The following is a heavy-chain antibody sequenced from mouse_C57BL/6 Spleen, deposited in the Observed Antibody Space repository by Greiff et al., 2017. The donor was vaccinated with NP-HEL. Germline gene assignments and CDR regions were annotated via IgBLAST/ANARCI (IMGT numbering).Heavy chain of an antibody. J-gene: IGHJ2*01. CDR2: IRHKANGYTT. Sequence: EVQVVESGGGLVQPGGSLSLSCAASGFTFTDYYMSWVRQPPGKALEWLGFIRHKANGYTTEYSASVKGRFTISRDNSQSILYLQMKALGDEDSASYYRERDGPYYLDYWGQGTTLTVSS. CDR1: GFTFTDYY. CDR3: ERDGPYYLDY. V-gene: IGHV7-3*01.